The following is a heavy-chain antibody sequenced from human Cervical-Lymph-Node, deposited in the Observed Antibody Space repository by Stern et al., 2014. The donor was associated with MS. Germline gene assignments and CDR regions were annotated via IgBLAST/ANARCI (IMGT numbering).Heavy chain of an antibody. Sequence: VQLVESGTEVKKPGASLIVSCKASGYTFTSYGISWVRQAPGQGLEWVGWISADSGATKYVRYLRGRITLTRDTFTGPADMEMRTLRYEDTAVYYCARDKMHAFDYWGQGTLVSVSS. V-gene: IGHV1-18*01. D-gene: IGHD2-8*01. CDR2: ISADSGAT. CDR3: ARDKMHAFDY. J-gene: IGHJ4*02. CDR1: GYTFTSYG.